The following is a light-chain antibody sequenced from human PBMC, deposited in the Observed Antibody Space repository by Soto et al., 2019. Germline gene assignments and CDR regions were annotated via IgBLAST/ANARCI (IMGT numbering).Light chain of an antibody. CDR1: QGISSA. J-gene: IGKJ4*01. V-gene: IGKV1D-13*01. CDR2: DAS. CDR3: QQFNNYLT. Sequence: AIQVTQSPSSLSASVGDRVTITCRASQGISSALVWYQQKPGKAPKLLIYDASTLESGVPSRFSGSGYGTDFTLTISSLQPEDFATYYCQQFNNYLTFGGGTKVEIK.